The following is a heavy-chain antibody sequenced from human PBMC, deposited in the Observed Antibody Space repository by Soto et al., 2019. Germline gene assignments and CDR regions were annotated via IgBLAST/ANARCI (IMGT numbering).Heavy chain of an antibody. J-gene: IGHJ4*02. V-gene: IGHV3-23*01. CDR1: GFSFNNYA. Sequence: EVQLLESGGGLVQPGGSLRLSCAASGFSFNNYAMNWVRQAPGQGLEWVSTISDSGSTYYADSVKGRFTISRDNSKNTLYLQMKSLRAEDTAVYFCAKDVGGHYCTPTSCLYSFHSWGRGTLVTVSS. CDR2: ISDSGST. D-gene: IGHD2-2*01. CDR3: AKDVGGHYCTPTSCLYSFHS.